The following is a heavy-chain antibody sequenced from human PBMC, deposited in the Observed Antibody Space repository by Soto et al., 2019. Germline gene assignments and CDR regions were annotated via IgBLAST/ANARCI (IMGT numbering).Heavy chain of an antibody. Sequence: ASVKVSCKASGYTFTSYGISWVRQAPGQGLEWMGWISAYNGNTNYAQKLQGRVTMTTDTSTSTAYMELRSLRSDDTAVYYCARMGTGNYYDISGNTHPFDYWGQGTLVTVSS. D-gene: IGHD3-22*01. J-gene: IGHJ4*02. CDR3: ARMGTGNYYDISGNTHPFDY. V-gene: IGHV1-18*01. CDR2: ISAYNGNT. CDR1: GYTFTSYG.